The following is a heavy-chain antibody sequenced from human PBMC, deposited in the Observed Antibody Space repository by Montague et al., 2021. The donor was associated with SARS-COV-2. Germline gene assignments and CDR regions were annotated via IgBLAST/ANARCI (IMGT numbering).Heavy chain of an antibody. CDR1: GFTFRSYF. D-gene: IGHD4-11*01. CDR2: IYRGRTAT. V-gene: IGHV3-23*03. Sequence: SLRLSCATSGFTFRSYFLSWARQAPGKGLEWVARIYRGRTATFYATSVKGRFTISRENSRETLYLQMDSVRVDDTATYYCAGLRIPETINNCLDPWGQGTLVLVSS. J-gene: IGHJ5*02. CDR3: AGLRIPETINNCLDP.